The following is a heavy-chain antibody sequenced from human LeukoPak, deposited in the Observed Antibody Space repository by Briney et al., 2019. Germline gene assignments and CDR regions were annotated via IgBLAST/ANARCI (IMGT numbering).Heavy chain of an antibody. CDR1: GYTFTSYD. CDR3: ARAKWESSTTCYGA. V-gene: IGHV1-8*01. Sequence: GASVKVSCKASGYTFTSYDINWVRQATGQGLEWMGWMNPNSGNTGYAQKFQGRVTMTRNTSISTAYMELSSLKSDDTAVYYCARAKWESSTTCYGAWGQGTLVTVSS. CDR2: MNPNSGNT. D-gene: IGHD2-2*01. J-gene: IGHJ5*02.